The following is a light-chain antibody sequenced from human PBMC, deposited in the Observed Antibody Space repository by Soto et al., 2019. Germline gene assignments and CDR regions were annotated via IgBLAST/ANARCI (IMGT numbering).Light chain of an antibody. CDR3: EQYDSRSPWT. Sequence: DIQLTQSPSSLSASVGDRVTITCRASESVTIWLAWYQQKPGKAPRLLIYDASTLEGGVPSRFSASGSGTEFTLTIISLQPDDFATYYCEQYDSRSPWTFGQGTKIEIK. CDR1: ESVTIW. J-gene: IGKJ1*01. CDR2: DAS. V-gene: IGKV1-5*01.